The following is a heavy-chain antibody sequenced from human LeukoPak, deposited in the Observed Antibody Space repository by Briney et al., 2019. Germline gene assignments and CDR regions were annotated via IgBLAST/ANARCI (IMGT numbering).Heavy chain of an antibody. V-gene: IGHV3-23*01. CDR2: ISGSGGNT. CDR1: RFTFSSYA. Sequence: GGSLRLSCAASRFTFSSYAMIWVRQAPGKGLEWVSAISGSGGNTYYADSVKGRFTISRDNSKNTLYLQMNNLRAEDTAVYYCARDLGYCTNGVCHTRFDYWGQGALVTVSS. CDR3: ARDLGYCTNGVCHTRFDY. D-gene: IGHD2-8*01. J-gene: IGHJ4*02.